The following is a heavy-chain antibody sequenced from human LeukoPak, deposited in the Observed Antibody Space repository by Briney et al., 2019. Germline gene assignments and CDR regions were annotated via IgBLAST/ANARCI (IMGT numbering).Heavy chain of an antibody. CDR1: GDSVSSISAA. J-gene: IGHJ4*02. V-gene: IGHV6-1*01. CDR2: TYYRSKWYN. CDR3: ARGDYSFDY. D-gene: IGHD3-3*01. Sequence: SQTLSLTCAISGDSVSSISAAWNWITQSPSRGLEWLGRTYYRSKWYNDYALSVKSRITITPDTSKNHFSLQLNSVTPEDTAEYYCARGDYSFDYWGQGTLVTVSS.